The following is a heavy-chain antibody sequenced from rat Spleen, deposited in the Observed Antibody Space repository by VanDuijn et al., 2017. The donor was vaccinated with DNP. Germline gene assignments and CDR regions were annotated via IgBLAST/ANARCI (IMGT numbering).Heavy chain of an antibody. Sequence: EVQLVESGGGLVQPGNSLKLSCAASGFTFSDYAMAWVRQSPKRGLEWVATIIDDGSSTFYRDSVKGRFTISRENAKSTLYLQMDSLRSEDTATYYCSTGGTEFNHWGQGVMVTVSS. CDR2: IIDDGSST. V-gene: IGHV5S10*01. CDR1: GFTFSDYA. CDR3: STGGTEFNH. D-gene: IGHD1-11*01. J-gene: IGHJ2*01.